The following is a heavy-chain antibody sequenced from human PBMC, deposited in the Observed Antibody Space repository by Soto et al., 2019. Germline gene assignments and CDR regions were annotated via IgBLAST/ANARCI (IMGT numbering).Heavy chain of an antibody. CDR3: ARVQVAATRYFAY. CDR1: GGAISSYY. J-gene: IGHJ4*02. D-gene: IGHD2-15*01. V-gene: IGHV4-4*09. CDR2: INPTAST. Sequence: SGTLSLTCTVSGGAISSYYWSWIRNPPATRLASLGHINPTASTNYTPSLNSPVTISVDTSKNQFSLKLSSVTAAATAVYYCARVQVAATRYFAYWGQGTLVTVSS.